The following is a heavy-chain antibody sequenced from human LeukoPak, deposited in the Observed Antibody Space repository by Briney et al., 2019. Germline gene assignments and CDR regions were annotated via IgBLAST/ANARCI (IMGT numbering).Heavy chain of an antibody. V-gene: IGHV3-30*02. CDR3: HLSYSSSWIDS. CDR1: GFTFSTYG. J-gene: IGHJ4*02. CDR2: ITYEGSNK. Sequence: GGSLRLSCAASGFTFSTYGMHWVRQAPSKGLEWVAFITYEGSNKYYTDSVKGRFTISRDNSKNTLYLRMNSLRAEDTAVYYCHLSYSSSWIDSWGQGTLVTVSS. D-gene: IGHD6-13*01.